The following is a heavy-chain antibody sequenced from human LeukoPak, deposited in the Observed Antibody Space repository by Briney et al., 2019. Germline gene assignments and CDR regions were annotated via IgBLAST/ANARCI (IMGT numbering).Heavy chain of an antibody. CDR1: GGAFSSYA. CDR2: IIPIFGTA. Sequence: SVKVSCKASGGAFSSYAISWVRQAPGQGLEWMGGIIPIFGTANYAQKFQGRVTITADESTSTAYMELSSLRSEDTAVYYCVIMYATEDGYNLIDYWGQGTLVTVSS. CDR3: VIMYATEDGYNLIDY. J-gene: IGHJ4*02. V-gene: IGHV1-69*13. D-gene: IGHD5-24*01.